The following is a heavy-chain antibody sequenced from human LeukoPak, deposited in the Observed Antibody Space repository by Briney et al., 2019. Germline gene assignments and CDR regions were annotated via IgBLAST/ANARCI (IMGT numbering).Heavy chain of an antibody. CDR1: GGTFSSYA. Sequence: SVKVSCKASGGTFSSYAISWVRQAPGQGLEWMGGIIPIFGTANYAQKFQGRVTITTDESTSTAYMELSSLRSEDTAVYYCARVASGSYYRPGINYFYYWGQGALVTVSS. J-gene: IGHJ4*02. CDR2: IIPIFGTA. D-gene: IGHD1-26*01. V-gene: IGHV1-69*05. CDR3: ARVASGSYYRPGINYFYY.